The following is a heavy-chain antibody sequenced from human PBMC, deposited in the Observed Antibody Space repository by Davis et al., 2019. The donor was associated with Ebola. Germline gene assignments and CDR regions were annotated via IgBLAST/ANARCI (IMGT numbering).Heavy chain of an antibody. CDR1: GYTFSEYG. CDR2: ISIYNGNT. Sequence: ASVKVSCKASGYTFSEYGISWVRQAPGQGLEWMGWISIYNGNTVYAQKIQGRVNMTTDTSTTTAYMELRDLRSDDTAIFYCARTLGPNAWSYLDFWGQGTPVTVSS. J-gene: IGHJ4*02. D-gene: IGHD2-2*01. V-gene: IGHV1-18*01. CDR3: ARTLGPNAWSYLDF.